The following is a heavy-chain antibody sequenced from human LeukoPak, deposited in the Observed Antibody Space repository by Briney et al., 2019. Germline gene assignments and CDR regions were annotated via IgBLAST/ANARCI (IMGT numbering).Heavy chain of an antibody. V-gene: IGHV7-4-1*02. CDR2: INTNTGNP. D-gene: IGHD5-18*01. CDR1: GYTFTSYA. J-gene: IGHJ5*02. CDR3: ARVEIQLWSSGGNWFDP. Sequence: ASVKVSCKASGYTFTSYAMNWVRQAPGQGLEWMGWINTNTGNPTYAQGFTGRFVFSLDTSVSTAYLQISSLKAEDTAVYYCARVEIQLWSSGGNWFDPWGQGTLVTVSS.